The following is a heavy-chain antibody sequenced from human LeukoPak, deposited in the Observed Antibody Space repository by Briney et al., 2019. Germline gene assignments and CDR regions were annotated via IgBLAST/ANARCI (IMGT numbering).Heavy chain of an antibody. J-gene: IGHJ4*02. Sequence: GGSLRLSCAASGFTFSSYWMSWVRQAPGKGLEWVANIKQDGSEKYYVDSVKGRFTISRDNAKNSLYLQMNSLRAEDTAVYYCARDWPNSSGWFTLFDYWGQGTLVTVSS. CDR1: GFTFSSYW. CDR2: IKQDGSEK. V-gene: IGHV3-7*03. CDR3: ARDWPNSSGWFTLFDY. D-gene: IGHD6-19*01.